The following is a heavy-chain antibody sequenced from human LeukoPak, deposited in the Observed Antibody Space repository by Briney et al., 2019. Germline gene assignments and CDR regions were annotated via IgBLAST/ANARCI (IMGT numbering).Heavy chain of an antibody. Sequence: SETLSLTCAVYGGSFSGYYWSWIRQPPGKGLEWIGEINHSGSTNYNPSLKSRVTISVGTSKNQFSLKLSSVTAADTAVYYCARVGSGVPMYYFDYWGQGTLVTVSS. CDR1: GGSFSGYY. CDR2: INHSGST. V-gene: IGHV4-34*01. CDR3: ARVGSGVPMYYFDY. J-gene: IGHJ4*02. D-gene: IGHD1-1*01.